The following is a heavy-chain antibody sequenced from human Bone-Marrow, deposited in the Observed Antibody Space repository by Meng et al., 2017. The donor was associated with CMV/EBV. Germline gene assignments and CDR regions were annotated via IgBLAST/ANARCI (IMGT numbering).Heavy chain of an antibody. D-gene: IGHD3-10*01. J-gene: IGHJ6*02. CDR2: INPNSGGT. Sequence: ASVKVSCKASGYTFTGYYMHWVRQAPGQGLEWMGWINPNSGGTNYAQKFQGRVTMTRDTSISTAYMELSRLRSDDTAVYYCARALTPITMVRGVYDYYYYGMDVWGQGTTVTVSS. CDR1: GYTFTGYY. V-gene: IGHV1-2*02. CDR3: ARALTPITMVRGVYDYYYYGMDV.